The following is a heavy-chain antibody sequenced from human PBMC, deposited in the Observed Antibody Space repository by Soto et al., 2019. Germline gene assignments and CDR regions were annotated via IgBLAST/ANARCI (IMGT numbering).Heavy chain of an antibody. V-gene: IGHV4-39*01. D-gene: IGHD5-18*01. Sequence: NPSETLSLTCTVSGGSISSSSYYWGWIRQPPGKGLEWIGSIYYSGSTYYNPSLKSRVTISVDTSKNQFSLELSSVTAADTAVYYCARLLVDTAMVNGMDVWGQGTTVTVSS. CDR3: ARLLVDTAMVNGMDV. J-gene: IGHJ6*02. CDR1: GGSISSSSYY. CDR2: IYYSGST.